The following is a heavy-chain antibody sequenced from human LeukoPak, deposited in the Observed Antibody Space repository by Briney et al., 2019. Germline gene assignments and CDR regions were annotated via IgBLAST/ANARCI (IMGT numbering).Heavy chain of an antibody. D-gene: IGHD3-3*01. CDR1: GYSLSSNG. CDR3: ARDYDFWSGYHGYGMDV. CDR2: INPNSGGT. Sequence: ASVKVSCKASGYSLSSNGISWARQAPGQGLEWMGWINPNSGGTNYAQKFQGRVTMTRDTSISTAYMELSRLRSDDTAVYYCARDYDFWSGYHGYGMDVWGQGTTVTVSS. J-gene: IGHJ6*02. V-gene: IGHV1-2*02.